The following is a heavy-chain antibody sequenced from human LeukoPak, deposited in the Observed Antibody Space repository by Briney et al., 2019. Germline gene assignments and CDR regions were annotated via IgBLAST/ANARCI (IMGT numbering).Heavy chain of an antibody. CDR3: AKEYGISGSEAFDI. J-gene: IGHJ3*02. Sequence: QPGGSLRLSCAASGFTFDSYAMSWVRQAPGKGLEWVSGISGGGGSTSYADSVKDRFTISRDNSKNTLHLRMNSLRVEDTAVYYCAKEYGISGSEAFDIWGQGTMVTVS. D-gene: IGHD3-22*01. CDR2: ISGGGGST. CDR1: GFTFDSYA. V-gene: IGHV3-23*01.